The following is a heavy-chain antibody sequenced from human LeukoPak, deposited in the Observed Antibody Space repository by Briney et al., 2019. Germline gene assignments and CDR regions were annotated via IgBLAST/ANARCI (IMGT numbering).Heavy chain of an antibody. CDR2: ISSSGSTI. D-gene: IGHD2-2*02. J-gene: IGHJ4*02. V-gene: IGHV3-48*03. CDR3: ARASGAPAAIGAY. Sequence: QPGGSLRLSCAASGFTFSSYEMNWVRQAPGKGLEWVSYISSSGSTIYYADSVKGRFTISRDNAKNSLYLQMNSLRAEDTAVYYCARASGAPAAIGAYWGQGTLVTVSS. CDR1: GFTFSSYE.